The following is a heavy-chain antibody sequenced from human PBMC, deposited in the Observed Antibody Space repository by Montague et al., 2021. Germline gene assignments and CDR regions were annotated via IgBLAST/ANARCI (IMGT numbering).Heavy chain of an antibody. J-gene: IGHJ4*02. V-gene: IGHV3-23*01. CDR1: GFTFSAFV. CDR3: DASDF. CDR2: ITATGGRT. Sequence: SLRLSCAASGFTFSAFVMSWARQAPGKGLEWVSTITATGGRTFHADSVRGRFTISRDNSKNMLYLEMNSLRAEDTVTYYCDASDFWGQGTLVTVSS.